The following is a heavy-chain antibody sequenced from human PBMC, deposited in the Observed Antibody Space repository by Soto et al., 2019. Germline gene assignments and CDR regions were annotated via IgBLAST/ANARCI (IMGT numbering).Heavy chain of an antibody. CDR3: ARYSGYDFLFDY. CDR2: IYYSGST. Sequence: QVQLQESGPGLVKPSETLSLTCTVSGGSISSYYWSWIRQPPGQGLEWIGYIYYSGSTNYNPSLKSRVTLSVDTSKNQFSLKLSSVTAADTAVYYCARYSGYDFLFDYWGQGTLVTVSS. CDR1: GGSISSYY. V-gene: IGHV4-59*01. J-gene: IGHJ4*02. D-gene: IGHD5-12*01.